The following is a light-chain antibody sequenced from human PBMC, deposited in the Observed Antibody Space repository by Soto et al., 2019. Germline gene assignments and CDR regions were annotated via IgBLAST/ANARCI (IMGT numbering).Light chain of an antibody. J-gene: IGKJ4*01. CDR2: GAS. CDR3: QQYNNWPLLS. CDR1: QSVSSN. Sequence: EIVMTQSPATLSVSPVERATLSCRASQSVSSNLAWYQQKPGQAPRLLIYGASTRATGIPARFSGSGSGTGFTLTISSLQSEDFAVYYCQQYNNWPLLSFGGGTKVDI. V-gene: IGKV3-15*01.